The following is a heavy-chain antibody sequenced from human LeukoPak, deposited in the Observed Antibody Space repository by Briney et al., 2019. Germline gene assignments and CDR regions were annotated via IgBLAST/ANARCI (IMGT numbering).Heavy chain of an antibody. V-gene: IGHV4-59*01. CDR2: IYYSGST. D-gene: IGHD3-22*01. CDR3: ARESHYDSSGPFDY. CDR1: GGSISSYY. J-gene: IGHJ4*02. Sequence: SETLSLTCTVSGGSISSYYWSWIWQPPGKGLEWIGYIYYSGSTNYNPSLKSRVTISVDTSKNQFSLKLSSVTAADTAVYYCARESHYDSSGPFDYWGQGTLVTVSS.